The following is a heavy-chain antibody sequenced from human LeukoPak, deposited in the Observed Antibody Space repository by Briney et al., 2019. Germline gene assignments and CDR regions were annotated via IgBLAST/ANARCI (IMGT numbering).Heavy chain of an antibody. J-gene: IGHJ1*01. V-gene: IGHV3-74*01. CDR1: GFTFSRYW. CDR3: ARDRGAVAGTPPEFFQH. Sequence: SGGSLRLSCAASGFTFSRYWIHWVRQAPGKGLVWVSRIRSDGSGTDYADSVKGRFTISRDNAKDTLYLQMNSLRAEDTAVYYCARDRGAVAGTPPEFFQHWGQGTLVTVSS. D-gene: IGHD6-19*01. CDR2: IRSDGSGT.